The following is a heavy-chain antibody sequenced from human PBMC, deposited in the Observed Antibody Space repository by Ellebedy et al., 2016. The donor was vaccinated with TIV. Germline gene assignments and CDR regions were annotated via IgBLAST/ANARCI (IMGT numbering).Heavy chain of an antibody. J-gene: IGHJ4*02. CDR3: ARNRYCSGGDCYALGY. CDR1: GFTFSSYA. V-gene: IGHV3-23*01. CDR2: ISGSGGST. D-gene: IGHD2-15*01. Sequence: GESLKISCAASGFTFSSYAMSWVRQAPGKGLEWVSPISGSGGSTYYADSVKGRFTISRDNAKNTLYLQMNSLRAEDTAVYYCARNRYCSGGDCYALGYWGQGTLVTVSS.